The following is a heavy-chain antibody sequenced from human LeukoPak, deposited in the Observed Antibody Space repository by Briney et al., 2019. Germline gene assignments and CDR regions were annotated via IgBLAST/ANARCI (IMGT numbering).Heavy chain of an antibody. J-gene: IGHJ4*02. V-gene: IGHV4-4*07. CDR1: GGSISSYY. CDR2: IYTSGST. CDR3: ARVGPMITFGLGGFDY. D-gene: IGHD3-16*01. Sequence: SETLSLTCTVSGGSISSYYWSWIRQAAGKGLEWIGRIYTSGSTNYNPSLKSRVTISVDTSKNQFSLKLSSVTAADTAVYYCARVGPMITFGLGGFDYWGQGTLVTVSS.